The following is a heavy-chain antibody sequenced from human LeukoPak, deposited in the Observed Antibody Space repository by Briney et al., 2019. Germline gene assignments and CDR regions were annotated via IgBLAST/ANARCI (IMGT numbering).Heavy chain of an antibody. Sequence: SQTLSLTCTVSGGSISSGDYYWSWIRQPRGKGLEWIGYIYYSGSTYYNPSLKSRVTISVDTSKNQFSLKLSSVTAADTAVYYCARGRDYGDALGAFDIWGQGTMVTVSS. CDR3: ARGRDYGDALGAFDI. CDR2: IYYSGST. D-gene: IGHD4-17*01. V-gene: IGHV4-30-4*08. J-gene: IGHJ3*02. CDR1: GGSISSGDYY.